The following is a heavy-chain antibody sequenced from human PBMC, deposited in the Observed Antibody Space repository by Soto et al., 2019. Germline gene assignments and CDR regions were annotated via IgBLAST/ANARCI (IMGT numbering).Heavy chain of an antibody. J-gene: IGHJ3*02. D-gene: IGHD6-19*01. V-gene: IGHV4-39*07. CDR3: AREGGAVAALKGDAFDI. CDR1: GGSISSSSYY. CDR2: IYYSGST. Sequence: SETLSLTCTVSGGSISSSSYYWGWIRQPPGKGLEWIGSIYYSGSTYYNPSLKSRVTISVDTSKNQFSLKLSSVTAAHTAVYYCAREGGAVAALKGDAFDIWGQGTMVTVSS.